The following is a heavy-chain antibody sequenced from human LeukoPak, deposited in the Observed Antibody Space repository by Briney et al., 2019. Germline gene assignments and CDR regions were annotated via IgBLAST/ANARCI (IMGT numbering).Heavy chain of an antibody. Sequence: GGSLRLSCAASGFTFSSYEMNWVRQAPGKGLEWVSYISSSGSTIYYADSVKGRFTISRDNAKNSLYLQMNSLRAEDTAVYYCARRGATRVAFDIWGQGTMVTVSS. V-gene: IGHV3-48*03. CDR3: ARRGATRVAFDI. J-gene: IGHJ3*02. CDR2: ISSSGSTI. CDR1: GFTFSSYE. D-gene: IGHD1-26*01.